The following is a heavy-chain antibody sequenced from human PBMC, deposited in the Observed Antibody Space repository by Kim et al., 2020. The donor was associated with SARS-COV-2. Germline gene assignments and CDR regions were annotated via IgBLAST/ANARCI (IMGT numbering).Heavy chain of an antibody. CDR1: GFTVSSNY. V-gene: IGHV3-53*01. CDR2: IYSGGST. J-gene: IGHJ4*02. D-gene: IGHD2-2*01. CDR3: ARAGPDIVVVPAAMGFDY. Sequence: GGSLRLSCAASGFTVSSNYMSWVRQAPGKGLEWVSVIYSGGSTYYADSVKGRFTISRDNSKNTLYLQMNSLRAEDTAVYYCARAGPDIVVVPAAMGFDYWGQGTLVTVSS.